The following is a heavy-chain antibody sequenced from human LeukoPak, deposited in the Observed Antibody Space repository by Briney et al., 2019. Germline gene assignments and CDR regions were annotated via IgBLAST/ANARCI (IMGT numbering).Heavy chain of an antibody. Sequence: GGSLRLSCAASGFTFSSYAMNWVRQAQGKGLEWVSAISGSGGSTHYADSVKGRFTISRDNAKNTLYLQMNSLRAEDTAVYYCAREYYYGSGSYYNGYWGQGTLVTVSS. J-gene: IGHJ4*02. CDR1: GFTFSSYA. CDR2: ISGSGGST. D-gene: IGHD3-10*01. V-gene: IGHV3-23*01. CDR3: AREYYYGSGSYYNGY.